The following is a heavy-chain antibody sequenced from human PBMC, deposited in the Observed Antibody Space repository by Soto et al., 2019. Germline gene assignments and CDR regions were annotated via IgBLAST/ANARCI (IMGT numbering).Heavy chain of an antibody. CDR3: ARVKSDGFDI. CDR1: RYTFTRYY. Sequence: GXSGKVSFKAPRYTFTRYYMHWVRQAPGQGLEWMGWINPNSGGTNYAQKFQGRVTMTRDTSISTAYMELSRLRSDDTAVYYCARVKSDGFDIWGQGTMVTVS. J-gene: IGHJ3*02. V-gene: IGHV1-2*02. CDR2: INPNSGGT.